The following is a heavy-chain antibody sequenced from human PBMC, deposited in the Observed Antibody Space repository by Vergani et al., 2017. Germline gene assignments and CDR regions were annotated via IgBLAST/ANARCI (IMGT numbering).Heavy chain of an antibody. V-gene: IGHV2-5*08. D-gene: IGHD3-16*01. CDR3: VHRLGYVDWDGAFDV. J-gene: IGHJ3*01. Sequence: QVTLKESGPALVKPTQTLTLTCSLSGFSLSSGGMRVGWIRQPPGRALEWLAFVYWNDDERYSPSLKSRVTITKDTSKNEVILTMATMDPVDTATYYCVHRLGYVDWDGAFDVWGPGTMVAVSS. CDR1: GFSLSSGGMR. CDR2: VYWNDDE.